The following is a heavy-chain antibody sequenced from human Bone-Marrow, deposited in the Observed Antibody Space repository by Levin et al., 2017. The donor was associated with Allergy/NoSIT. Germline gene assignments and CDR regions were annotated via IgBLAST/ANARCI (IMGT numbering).Heavy chain of an antibody. Sequence: GESLKISCAASGFTFSNYAMSWVRQAPGKGLEWVSAITNSGRTYYADSVKGRFTVSRDNSKNMLYLQMNSLRADDTAVYYCVKEMTTVIPVFDYWGQGTLVTVTS. V-gene: IGHV3-23*01. D-gene: IGHD4-17*01. CDR1: GFTFSNYA. CDR2: ITNSGRT. CDR3: VKEMTTVIPVFDY. J-gene: IGHJ4*02.